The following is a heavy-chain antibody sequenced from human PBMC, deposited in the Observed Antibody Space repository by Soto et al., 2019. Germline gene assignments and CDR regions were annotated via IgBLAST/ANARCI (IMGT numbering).Heavy chain of an antibody. V-gene: IGHV1-24*01. CDR1: GYTLTELS. D-gene: IGHD6-19*01. J-gene: IGHJ4*02. CDR3: ATDPLGGWFAVDY. Sequence: GASVKVSCKVSGYTLTELSMHWVRQAPGKGLEWMVGFDPEDGETIYAQKFQGRVTMTEDTSTDTAYMELSSLRSEDTAVYYCATDPLGGWFAVDYWGQGTLVTVSS. CDR2: FDPEDGET.